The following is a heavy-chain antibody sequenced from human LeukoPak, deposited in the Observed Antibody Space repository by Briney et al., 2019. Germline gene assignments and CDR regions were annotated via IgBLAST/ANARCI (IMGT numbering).Heavy chain of an antibody. D-gene: IGHD3-16*01. Sequence: SETLSLTCTVSGGSISSSSYYWGWIRQPPGKGLEWIGSIYYSGSTYYNPSLKSRVTISVDTSKNQFSLKLSSVTAADTAVYYCARPGVYDYVWGIQGRAFDIWGQGTMVTVSS. CDR1: GGSISSSSYY. CDR3: ARPGVYDYVWGIQGRAFDI. CDR2: IYYSGST. J-gene: IGHJ3*02. V-gene: IGHV4-39*01.